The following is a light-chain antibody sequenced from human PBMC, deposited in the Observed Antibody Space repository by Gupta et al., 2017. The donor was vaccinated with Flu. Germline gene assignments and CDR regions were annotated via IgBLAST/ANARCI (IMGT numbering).Light chain of an antibody. CDR1: SSNIGSNT. Sequence: QSVLTQPPSASGHPGQRGPSCCSGSSSNIGSNTVNWYQQLPGTAPKLLIYSNNQRPSGVPDRFSGSKSGTSASLAISGLQSEDEADYYCAAWDDSLNGFWVFGGGTKLTVL. V-gene: IGLV1-44*01. CDR2: SNN. J-gene: IGLJ3*02. CDR3: AAWDDSLNGFWV.